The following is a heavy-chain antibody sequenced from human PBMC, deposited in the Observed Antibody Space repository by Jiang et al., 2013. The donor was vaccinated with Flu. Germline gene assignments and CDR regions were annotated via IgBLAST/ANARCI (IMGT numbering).Heavy chain of an antibody. CDR1: GYTFTSYA. D-gene: IGHD2-2*01. Sequence: GAEVKKPGASVKVSCKASGYTFTSYAMHWVRQAPGQRLEWMGWINAGNGNTKYSQKFQGRVTITRDTSASTAYMELSSLRSEDTAVYYCARDRRYCSNTSCLPYYGMDVWGQGTTVTVSS. V-gene: IGHV1-3*01. CDR2: INAGNGNT. CDR3: ARDRRYCSNTSCLPYYGMDV. J-gene: IGHJ6*02.